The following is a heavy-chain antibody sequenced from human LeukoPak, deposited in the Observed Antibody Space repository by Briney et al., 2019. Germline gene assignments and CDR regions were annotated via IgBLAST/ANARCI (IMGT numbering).Heavy chain of an antibody. V-gene: IGHV4-39*07. D-gene: IGHD3-22*01. Sequence: PSETLSLTCTVSGGSISSSSYYWGWIRQSPGKGLEYIGSILYNENTYYNPSLKSRVTISVDRSKNQFSLKLSSVTAADTAVYYCARGGDYYDSSGYSPGAFDIWGQGTMVTVSS. CDR1: GGSISSSSYY. CDR2: ILYNENT. J-gene: IGHJ3*02. CDR3: ARGGDYYDSSGYSPGAFDI.